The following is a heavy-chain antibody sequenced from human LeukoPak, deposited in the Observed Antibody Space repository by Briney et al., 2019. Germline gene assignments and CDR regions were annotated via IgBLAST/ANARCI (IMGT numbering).Heavy chain of an antibody. V-gene: IGHV1-69*06. D-gene: IGHD3-3*01. Sequence: ASVKVSCKASGGTFSSYAISWVRQAPGQGLEWMGRIIPIFGTANYAQKFQGRVTITADKSTSTAYMELSSLRSEDTAVYYCARSSVVFGVVIRGYYFDYWGQGTLVTVSS. CDR2: IIPIFGTA. CDR1: GGTFSSYA. J-gene: IGHJ4*02. CDR3: ARSSVVFGVVIRGYYFDY.